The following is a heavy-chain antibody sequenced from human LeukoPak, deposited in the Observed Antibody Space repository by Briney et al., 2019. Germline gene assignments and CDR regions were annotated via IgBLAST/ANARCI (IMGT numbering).Heavy chain of an antibody. V-gene: IGHV1-2*02. D-gene: IGHD3-3*01. Sequence: GASVKVSCKASGYSFTNYAMNWVRQAPGQGLEWMGWINPNSGGTNYAQKFQGRVTMTRDTSISTAYMELSRLRSDDTAVYYCARAIFGVEEIDYWGQGTLVTVSS. CDR1: GYSFTNYA. CDR2: INPNSGGT. CDR3: ARAIFGVEEIDY. J-gene: IGHJ4*02.